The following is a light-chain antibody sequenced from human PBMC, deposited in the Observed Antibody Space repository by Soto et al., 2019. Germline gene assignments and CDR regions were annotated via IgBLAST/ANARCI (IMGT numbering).Light chain of an antibody. CDR3: ATWDDSLNGYV. CDR1: RSNIGSRT. J-gene: IGLJ1*01. Sequence: QPVLTQPPSASETPGQRVTISCSGSRSNIGSRTVNWYQQVPGTAPKLLIYSNDERPSGVPDRFSGSKSGTSASLAISGLQSEDEADYYCATWDDSLNGYVFGTGTKLTVL. V-gene: IGLV1-44*01. CDR2: SND.